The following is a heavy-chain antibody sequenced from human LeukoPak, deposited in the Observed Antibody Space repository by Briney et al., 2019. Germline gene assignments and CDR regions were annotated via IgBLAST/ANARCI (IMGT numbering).Heavy chain of an antibody. CDR2: IKQDGSEK. J-gene: IGHJ4*02. D-gene: IGHD2-2*01. Sequence: GGSLRLSCAASGFTFTNYWMSWVRQAPGKGLEWVVNIKQDGSEKYYVDSVKGRFTISRDNAKNSLYLQMSSLRAEDTALYYCATLPYCSTTSCYDYWGQGTLVTVSS. CDR3: ATLPYCSTTSCYDY. CDR1: GFTFTNYW. V-gene: IGHV3-7*01.